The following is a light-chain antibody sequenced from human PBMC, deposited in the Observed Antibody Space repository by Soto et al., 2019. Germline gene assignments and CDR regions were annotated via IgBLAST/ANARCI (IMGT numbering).Light chain of an antibody. J-gene: IGLJ2*01. CDR2: GNN. CDR1: RSNIGAGYD. Sequence: QTVVTQPPSVSGAPGQRVTISCTGSRSNIGAGYDVHWYQQLPGTAPKLLIYGNNNRPSGVPDRFSGSKSGTSASLAITGLQAEDEADYYCHSYDSSLSGSVFGGGTQLTVL. CDR3: HSYDSSLSGSV. V-gene: IGLV1-40*01.